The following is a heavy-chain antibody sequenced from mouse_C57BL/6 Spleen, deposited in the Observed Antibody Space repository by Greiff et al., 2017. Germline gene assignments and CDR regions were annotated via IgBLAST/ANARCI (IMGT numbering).Heavy chain of an antibody. CDR2: IWWDDDK. V-gene: IGHV8-8*01. J-gene: IGHJ3*01. CDR1: GFSLSTFGMG. CDR3: ARSKTAQAAWFAY. Sequence: QVTLKVSGPGILQPSQTLSLTCSFSGFSLSTFGMGVGWIRQPSGKGLEWLAHIWWDDDKYYNPALKSRLTISTDTSKNQVFLKVANVDTAETATYFCARSKTAQAAWFAYWGQGTLVTVSA. D-gene: IGHD3-2*02.